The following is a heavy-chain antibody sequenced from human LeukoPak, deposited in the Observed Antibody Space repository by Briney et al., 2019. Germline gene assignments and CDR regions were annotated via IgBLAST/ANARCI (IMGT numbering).Heavy chain of an antibody. CDR1: GGTFSSHA. CDR3: ARDFLETGNNWFDP. V-gene: IGHV1-69*05. Sequence: SVKVSCKTSGGTFSSHAISWVRQAPGQGLEWMGGIIPIFGTANHAQKFQGRVTINTDESTSTAYMELSSLRSEDTAVYYCARDFLETGNNWFDPWGQGTLVPSPQ. J-gene: IGHJ5*02. D-gene: IGHD3-3*01. CDR2: IIPIFGTA.